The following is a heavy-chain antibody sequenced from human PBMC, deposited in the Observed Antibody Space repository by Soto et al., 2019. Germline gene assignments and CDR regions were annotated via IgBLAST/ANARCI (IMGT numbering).Heavy chain of an antibody. J-gene: IGHJ4*02. CDR3: AREGHYDYVWGSYRPYYFDY. V-gene: IGHV1-18*01. D-gene: IGHD3-16*02. CDR1: GYTCTSYS. CDR2: ISAYNGNT. Sequence: GASVKVSCKASGYTCTSYSISWVQQAPGQGLEWMGWISAYNGNTNYAQKLQGRVTMTTDTSTSTAYMELRSLRSDDTAVYYCAREGHYDYVWGSYRPYYFDYWGQGTLVTVSS.